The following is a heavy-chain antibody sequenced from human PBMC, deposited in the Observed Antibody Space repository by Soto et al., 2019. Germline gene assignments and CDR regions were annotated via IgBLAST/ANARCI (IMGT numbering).Heavy chain of an antibody. J-gene: IGHJ4*02. Sequence: QVQLQQWGAGLLKPSETLSLTCAVYGGSFSGYYWSWIRQPPGKGLEWIGEINHSGSTNYNPSLKSRVTISVDTSKNQFSLKLSSVTAADTAVYYYARALEYSYFDYWGQGTLVTVSS. CDR2: INHSGST. CDR3: ARALEYSYFDY. CDR1: GGSFSGYY. V-gene: IGHV4-34*01. D-gene: IGHD3-3*01.